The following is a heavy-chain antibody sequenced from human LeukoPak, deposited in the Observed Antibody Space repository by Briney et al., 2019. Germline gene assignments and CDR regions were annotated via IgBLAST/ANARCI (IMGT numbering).Heavy chain of an antibody. V-gene: IGHV4-59*12. D-gene: IGHD6-19*01. CDR1: GFTFSSYG. Sequence: PGGSLRLSCAASGFTFSSYGMHWVRQSPGRGLEWLGNIFYNGGPYYNPSFKSRVVISVDTSKNQFSLRLSSVTAADTAVYYCAREEGSGWYSSIDYWGQGILVTVSS. CDR2: IFYNGGP. CDR3: AREEGSGWYSSIDY. J-gene: IGHJ4*02.